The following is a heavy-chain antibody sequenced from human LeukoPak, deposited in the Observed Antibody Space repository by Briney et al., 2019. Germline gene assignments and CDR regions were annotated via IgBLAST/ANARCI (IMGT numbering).Heavy chain of an antibody. CDR3: CSSSGNYYYYYMDV. J-gene: IGHJ6*03. CDR2: INPSGGTT. Sequence: GASVKVSCKASGYIFTSYSMHWVRRAPGQGLEWMGIINPSGGTTNYAQKFQGRVTMTRDMSTSTVYMELSSLRSEDTAVYYCCSSSGNYYYYYMDVWGKGTTVTVSS. V-gene: IGHV1-46*03. D-gene: IGHD6-6*01. CDR1: GYIFTSYS.